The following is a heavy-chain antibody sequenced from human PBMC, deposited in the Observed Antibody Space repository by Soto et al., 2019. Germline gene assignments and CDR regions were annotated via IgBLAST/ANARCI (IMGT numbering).Heavy chain of an antibody. Sequence: GGSLRLSCAASGFTLIDYYMNWMRQAPGKGPEWVSYISASSSYTNYADSVQGRFTISRDNAKNSVYLQMNSLRAEDTAVYYCAFSPRPGGTGFDYWGQGTPVTAPQ. CDR1: GFTLIDYY. J-gene: IGHJ4*02. CDR3: AFSPRPGGTGFDY. CDR2: ISASSSYT. D-gene: IGHD1-26*01. V-gene: IGHV3-11*06.